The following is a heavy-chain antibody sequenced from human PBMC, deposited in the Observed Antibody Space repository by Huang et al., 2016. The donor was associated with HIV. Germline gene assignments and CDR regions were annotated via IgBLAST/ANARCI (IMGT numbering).Heavy chain of an antibody. V-gene: IGHV3-30*18. J-gene: IGHJ4*02. CDR3: AKGGSAAAVLDF. CDR2: ISYDGKPK. D-gene: IGHD6-13*01. CDR1: GFTFSSYG. Sequence: QVQLVESGGGVVQPGRSLRIFCAASGFTFSSYGMHWVRQAPSMGRVWVAVISYDGKPKYYSDSVKVRFSISRDNSTTTVYLQLNSLRVEDTAVYYCAKGGSAAAVLDFWGQGTLVTVSS.